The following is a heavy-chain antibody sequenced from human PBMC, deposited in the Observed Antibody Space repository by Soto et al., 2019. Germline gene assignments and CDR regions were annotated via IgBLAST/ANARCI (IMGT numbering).Heavy chain of an antibody. CDR1: GFTFSSYA. J-gene: IGHJ6*02. CDR2: ISGSGGST. Sequence: PGWSLRLSCAASGFTFSSYAMSWVRQAPGKGLEWVSAISGSGGSTYYADSVKGRFTISRDNSKNTLYLQMNSLRAEDTAVYYCERDSRKCYYYGMDVWGQGTTVTVS. CDR3: ERDSRKCYYYGMDV. V-gene: IGHV3-23*01.